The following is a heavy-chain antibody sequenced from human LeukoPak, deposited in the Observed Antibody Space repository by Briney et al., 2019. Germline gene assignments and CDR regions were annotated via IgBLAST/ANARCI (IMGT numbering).Heavy chain of an antibody. Sequence: GGSLRLSCAASGFTFTSYSMNWVRQAPGKGLEWVSYIRSSSSIISYADSVKGRFIISSDNAKNSLYLQMNSLRDEDTAVYYCARDDNWVFDSWGQGTLVTVSS. CDR3: ARDDNWVFDS. CDR2: IRSSSSII. J-gene: IGHJ4*02. CDR1: GFTFTSYS. D-gene: IGHD3-16*01. V-gene: IGHV3-48*02.